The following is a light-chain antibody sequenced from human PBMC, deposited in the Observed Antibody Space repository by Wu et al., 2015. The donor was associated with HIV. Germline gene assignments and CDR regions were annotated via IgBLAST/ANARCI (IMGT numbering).Light chain of an antibody. CDR1: QSVSSY. CDR3: QQRSNWPAIT. V-gene: IGKV3-11*01. J-gene: IGKJ5*01. CDR2: DAS. Sequence: EIVMTQSPATLSVSPGERATLSCRASQSVSSYLAWYQQKPGQAPRLLIYDASNRATGIPARFSGSGSGTDCTLTISSLEPEDFAVYYCQQRSNWPAITFGQGTRLEIK.